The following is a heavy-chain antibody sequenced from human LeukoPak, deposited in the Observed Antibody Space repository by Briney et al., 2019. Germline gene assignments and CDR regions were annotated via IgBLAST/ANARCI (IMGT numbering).Heavy chain of an antibody. Sequence: PGGSLRLSCAASGFIVSRNYMSWARQAPGEGLEWVSGIYSGGSTYYADSVKGRLTISRDNSKNKLYLQMNSLRAEDTAVYYCASVSSDSSGEAFDIWGRGTMVTVSS. J-gene: IGHJ3*02. V-gene: IGHV3-53*01. CDR2: IYSGGST. CDR1: GFIVSRNY. D-gene: IGHD3-22*01. CDR3: ASVSSDSSGEAFDI.